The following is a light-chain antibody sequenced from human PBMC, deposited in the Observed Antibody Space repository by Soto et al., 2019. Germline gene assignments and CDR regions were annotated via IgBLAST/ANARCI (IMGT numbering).Light chain of an antibody. V-gene: IGKV3-15*01. CDR1: QSIGSY. Sequence: EIVMTQSPATLSVSPGERATLSCRASQSIGSYLAWYQQKPGQAPRLLIYGASTRATGIPARFSGSGSGTEFTLTISSLQSEDFAVYNFQQYNNWPSITFGQGTRLEFK. CDR2: GAS. CDR3: QQYNNWPSIT. J-gene: IGKJ5*01.